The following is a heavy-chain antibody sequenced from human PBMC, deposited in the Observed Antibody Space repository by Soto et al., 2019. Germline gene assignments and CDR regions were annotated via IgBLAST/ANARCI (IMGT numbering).Heavy chain of an antibody. Sequence: EVQVVESGGGLIQPGGSLRLSCAVSGFTVTINYMSWVRQAPGKGLEWVSVIYTGGTTFYADSVKGRFTISRDTSRNTLYLQMNSLRGEEPAVYYCHGYGHWGQGTLVTVSS. CDR3: HGYGH. CDR2: IYTGGTT. J-gene: IGHJ4*02. V-gene: IGHV3-53*01. D-gene: IGHD5-12*01. CDR1: GFTVTINY.